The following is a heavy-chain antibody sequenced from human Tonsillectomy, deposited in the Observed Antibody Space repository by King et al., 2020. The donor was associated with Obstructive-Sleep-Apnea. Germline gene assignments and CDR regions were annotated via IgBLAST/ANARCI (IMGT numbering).Heavy chain of an antibody. CDR1: GGSFSDYY. Sequence: VQLQQWGAGLLKPSETLSLTCAVYGGSFSDYYWSWIRQPPGKGLEWIGEINHSGSTNYNPSLKRRVTISVDTSKNHSSLRPSFVTAADTAVYYCARDLRYYHYYYGMDVWGQGTTVTVSS. V-gene: IGHV4-34*01. CDR3: ARDLRYYHYYYGMDV. J-gene: IGHJ6*02. CDR2: INHSGST. D-gene: IGHD3-9*01.